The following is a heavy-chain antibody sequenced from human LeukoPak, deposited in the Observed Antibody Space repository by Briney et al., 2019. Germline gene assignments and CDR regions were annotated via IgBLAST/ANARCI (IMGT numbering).Heavy chain of an antibody. CDR3: AGNYDSWTGLNY. J-gene: IGHJ4*02. V-gene: IGHV3-73*01. CDR1: GFTFSGSA. Sequence: GGSLRLSCAASGFTFSGSAMHWVRQASGKGLEWVGHIGNKASNYATDYAPSLKGRFTISRDDSKDTAYLQVNSLKPEDTAVYYCAGNYDSWTGLNYWGLGTLVTVSS. D-gene: IGHD3-3*01. CDR2: IGNKASNYAT.